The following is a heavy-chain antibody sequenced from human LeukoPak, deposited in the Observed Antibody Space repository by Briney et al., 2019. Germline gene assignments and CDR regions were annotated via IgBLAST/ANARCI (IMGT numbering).Heavy chain of an antibody. Sequence: ASVKVSCKASGYTFTRYYLHWVRQAPGQGLEWMGWINPASGGTNYAQNFQGRVTMTRDTSISTVYMELSGLRSDDTAVYYCARDLLVVASMGSVSWGQGTLVTVSS. J-gene: IGHJ5*02. D-gene: IGHD2-15*01. CDR2: INPASGGT. CDR3: ARDLLVVASMGSVS. V-gene: IGHV1-2*02. CDR1: GYTFTRYY.